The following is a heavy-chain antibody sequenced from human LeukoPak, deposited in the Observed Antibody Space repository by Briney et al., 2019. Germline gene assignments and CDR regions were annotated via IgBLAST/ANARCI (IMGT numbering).Heavy chain of an antibody. V-gene: IGHV4-61*01. Sequence: SETLSLTCTVSGGSISSGSYYWSWIRQPPGKGPEWIGYIYYSGSTNYNPSLKSRVTISVDTSKNQFSLKLSSVTAADTAVYYCARSENVATATGWFDPWGQGTLATVSS. J-gene: IGHJ5*02. CDR1: GGSISSGSYY. CDR2: IYYSGST. CDR3: ARSENVATATGWFDP. D-gene: IGHD1-26*01.